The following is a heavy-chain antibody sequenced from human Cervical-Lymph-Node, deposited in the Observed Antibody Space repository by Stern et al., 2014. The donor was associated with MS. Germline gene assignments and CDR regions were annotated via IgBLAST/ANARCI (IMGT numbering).Heavy chain of an antibody. CDR3: AREKSDCSGGSCFSSLDY. CDR2: IIPILETT. Sequence: VQLVQSGAEVKKPGSSVKVSCKSSGDTFSTHAISWVRQAPGQGLERMGRIIPILETTDYAQKFQGRLTIDRDGSTKTVYMELSSLTPDDTAVYYCAREKSDCSGGSCFSSLDYWGQGTLVTVSS. D-gene: IGHD2-15*01. J-gene: IGHJ4*02. CDR1: GDTFSTHA. V-gene: IGHV1-69*11.